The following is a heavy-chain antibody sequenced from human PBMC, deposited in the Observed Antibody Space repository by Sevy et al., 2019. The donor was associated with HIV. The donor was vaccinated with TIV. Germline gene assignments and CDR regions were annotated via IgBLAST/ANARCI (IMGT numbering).Heavy chain of an antibody. D-gene: IGHD6-6*01. J-gene: IGHJ6*02. Sequence: SEILSLTCAVYGGSFSGYYWSWIRQPPGKGLEWIGEINHSGSTNYNPSLKSRVTISVDTSKNQFSLKLSSVTAADTAVYYCARGIAARRPAGYYYYYGMDVWGQGTTVTVSS. CDR1: GGSFSGYY. V-gene: IGHV4-34*01. CDR2: INHSGST. CDR3: ARGIAARRPAGYYYYYGMDV.